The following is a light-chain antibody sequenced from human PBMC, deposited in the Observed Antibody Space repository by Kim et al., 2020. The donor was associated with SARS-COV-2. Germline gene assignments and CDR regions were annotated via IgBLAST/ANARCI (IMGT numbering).Light chain of an antibody. CDR2: YDS. J-gene: IGLJ3*02. V-gene: IGLV3-21*04. Sequence: APGKPARITWGGNNSGSKSVNWYQQEPGQAPVLVIYYDSDRPSGIPERFSGSNSGNTATLTNSRVEAGDEADYYCQVWDSSSDHPVFGGGTQLTVL. CDR1: NSGSKS. CDR3: QVWDSSSDHPV.